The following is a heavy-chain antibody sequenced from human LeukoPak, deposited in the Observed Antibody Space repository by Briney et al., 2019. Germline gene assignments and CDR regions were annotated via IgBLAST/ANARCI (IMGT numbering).Heavy chain of an antibody. Sequence: SETLSLTCTVSGGSISRYSWSWIRQPPGKGLEWIGYIYYSGSTNYNPSLKSRVTISLDTSKNQFSLKLSSVTAADTAVYYCARDEGVDASGYYSYWYFDLWGRGTLVTVSS. CDR3: ARDEGVDASGYYSYWYFDL. J-gene: IGHJ2*01. CDR1: GGSISRYS. CDR2: IYYSGST. V-gene: IGHV4-59*01. D-gene: IGHD3-22*01.